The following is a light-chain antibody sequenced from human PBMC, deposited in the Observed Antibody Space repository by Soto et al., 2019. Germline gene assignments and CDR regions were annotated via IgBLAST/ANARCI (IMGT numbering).Light chain of an antibody. Sequence: QAVVTQEPSLTVIPGGAVTLTCASSTAAVTSGYYPDSFQQKPGQAPRSLIYSISNKHSWTPARFSGSLLGGKAALTLSGVQPEEEAEYDCLLCYGGRVFGRGPKQTVL. CDR2: SIS. V-gene: IGLV7-43*01. CDR3: LLCYGGRV. CDR1: TAAVTSGYY. J-gene: IGLJ3*02.